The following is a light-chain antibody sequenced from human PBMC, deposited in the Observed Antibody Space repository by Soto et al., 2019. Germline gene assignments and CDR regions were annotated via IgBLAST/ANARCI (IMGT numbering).Light chain of an antibody. V-gene: IGKV2-28*01. CDR2: SAV. CDR1: QSALHSNGKTY. Sequence: VLTQSPLSLAVTLGEPASISCRSSQSALHSNGKTYLDWYLQKPGQSPQLLIYSAVYRASGVPDRFSGSGSRTEFTLQIRRVEAEDVGVYYCMQAVQTLTFGGGTKVEIK. CDR3: MQAVQTLT. J-gene: IGKJ4*01.